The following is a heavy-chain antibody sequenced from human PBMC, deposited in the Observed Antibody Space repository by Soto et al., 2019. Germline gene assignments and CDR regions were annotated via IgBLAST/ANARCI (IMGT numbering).Heavy chain of an antibody. J-gene: IGHJ6*02. Sequence: SGPTLVNPTETLTLTCTLSGFSITSPGMSVSWIRQPPGRALEWLALIERDDDDKYYSTSLKTRLTISKDTRKNQVVLTMANMDPADTATYYCARSIRGPRKFNGMDVWGQGTTVTVSS. CDR1: GFSITSPGMS. CDR2: IERDDDDK. V-gene: IGHV2-70*13. CDR3: ARSIRGPRKFNGMDV. D-gene: IGHD1-20*01.